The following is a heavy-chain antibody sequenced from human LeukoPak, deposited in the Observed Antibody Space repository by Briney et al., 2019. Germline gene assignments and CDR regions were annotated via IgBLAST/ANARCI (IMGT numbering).Heavy chain of an antibody. CDR3: ARVWGGGTYYFDH. V-gene: IGHV4-31*03. CDR1: GGSISSGGYY. J-gene: IGHJ4*02. D-gene: IGHD4-23*01. CDR2: IYYSGST. Sequence: PSQTLSLTCTVSGGSISSGGYYWSWIRQHPGKGLEWIGYIYYSGSTYYNPSLKSRVTISVDTSKNQFSLKLSSVTAADTAVYYCARVWGGGTYYFDHWGQGTLVTVSS.